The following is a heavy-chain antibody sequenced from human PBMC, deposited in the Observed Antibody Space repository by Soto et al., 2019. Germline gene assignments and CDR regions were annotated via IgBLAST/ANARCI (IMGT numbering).Heavy chain of an antibody. D-gene: IGHD3-3*01. V-gene: IGHV6-1*01. J-gene: IGHJ5*02. CDR2: TYYRSKWYS. CDR1: GDSVSSNSAA. CDR3: ARGLWSGYYSNWFDP. Sequence: SQTLSLTCAISGDSVSSNSAAWNWIRQSPSRGLEWLGRTYYRSKWYSDYAVSVKSRITINPDTSKNQFSLQLSSVTPEDTAVYYCARGLWSGYYSNWFDPCGQGTLVTVSS.